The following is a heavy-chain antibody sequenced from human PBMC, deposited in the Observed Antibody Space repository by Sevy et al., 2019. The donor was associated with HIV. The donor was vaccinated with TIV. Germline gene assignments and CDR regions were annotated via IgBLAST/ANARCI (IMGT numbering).Heavy chain of an antibody. V-gene: IGHV3-30-3*01. CDR3: ASGLVFVQAYDFGSDHAGGWFDP. Sequence: GGSLRLSCAASGFTFSSYAMYWVRQAPGKGLEWVAVISYDGSNKYYADSVKGRFTISRDNSKNTLYLQMNSLRAEDTAVYYCASGLVFVQAYDFGSDHAGGWFDPWGQGTLVTVSS. CDR1: GFTFSSYA. CDR2: ISYDGSNK. J-gene: IGHJ5*02. D-gene: IGHD3-3*01.